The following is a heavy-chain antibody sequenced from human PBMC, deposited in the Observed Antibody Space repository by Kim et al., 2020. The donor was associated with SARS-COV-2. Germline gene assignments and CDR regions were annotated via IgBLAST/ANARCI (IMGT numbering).Heavy chain of an antibody. CDR1: GYTFTSYA. CDR2: INAGNGNT. V-gene: IGHV1-3*01. D-gene: IGHD6-13*01. J-gene: IGHJ6*02. CDR3: ASGAAAGVSYYYYYGMDV. Sequence: ASVKVSCKASGYTFTSYAMHWVRQAPGQRLEWMGWINAGNGNTKYSQKFQGRVTITRDTSASTAYMELSSLRSEDTAVYYCASGAAAGVSYYYYYGMDVWGQGTTVTVSS.